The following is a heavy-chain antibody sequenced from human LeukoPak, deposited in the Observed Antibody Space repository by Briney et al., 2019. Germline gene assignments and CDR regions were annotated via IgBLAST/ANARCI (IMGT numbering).Heavy chain of an antibody. Sequence: GGSLRLSCPASGFALSDPYWDGVGQAQGRGLDGVGRSRNKANGYTTEYAASVKGRFTISRDDSKKSLYLQMDSLKTEDTAVYYCTRAVVGAGNDIWGQGTMVTVSS. CDR3: TRAVVGAGNDI. CDR2: SRNKANGYTT. V-gene: IGHV3-72*01. J-gene: IGHJ3*02. CDR1: GFALSDPY. D-gene: IGHD1-26*01.